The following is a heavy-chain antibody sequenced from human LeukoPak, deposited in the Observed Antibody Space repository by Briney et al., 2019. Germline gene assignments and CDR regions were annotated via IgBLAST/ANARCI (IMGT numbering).Heavy chain of an antibody. CDR1: GGSISSSSYY. CDR2: IYYSGST. CDR3: AGQTYYDFWSGYLNWFDP. J-gene: IGHJ5*02. Sequence: PSETLSLTCTVSGGSISSSSYYWGWIRQPPGTGLEWIGYIYYSGSTNYNPSLKSRVTISVDTSKNQFSLKLSSVTAADTAVYYCAGQTYYDFWSGYLNWFDPWGQGTLVTVSS. V-gene: IGHV4-61*05. D-gene: IGHD3-3*01.